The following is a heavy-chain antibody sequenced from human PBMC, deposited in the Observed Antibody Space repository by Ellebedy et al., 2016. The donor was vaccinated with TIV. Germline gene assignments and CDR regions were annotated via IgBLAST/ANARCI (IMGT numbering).Heavy chain of an antibody. CDR2: IRPEGDEI. CDR3: ARRASYGDYTVQVNPWFDP. D-gene: IGHD4-17*01. J-gene: IGHJ5*02. V-gene: IGHV3-7*01. Sequence: PGGSLRLSCAASGFNFRSYWMTWVRQAPGKGLEWVAKIRPEGDEIYYVESVKGRFTISRDNAKNSLFLPMNSLRVEDTAVYYCARRASYGDYTVQVNPWFDPWGQGTLVTVSS. CDR1: GFNFRSYW.